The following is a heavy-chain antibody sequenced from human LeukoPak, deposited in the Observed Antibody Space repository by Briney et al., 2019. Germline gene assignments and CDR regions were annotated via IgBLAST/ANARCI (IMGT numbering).Heavy chain of an antibody. J-gene: IGHJ3*02. CDR3: ARAPYYYDSSGFLPGGRDAFDI. CDR2: IYHSGST. Sequence: SQTLSLTCAVSGGSISSGGYSWSWIRQPPGKGLEWIGYIYHSGSTYYNPSLKSRVTISVDRSKNQFSLKLSSVTAADTAVYYCARAPYYYDSSGFLPGGRDAFDIWGQGTMVTVSS. V-gene: IGHV4-30-2*01. CDR1: GGSISSGGYS. D-gene: IGHD3-22*01.